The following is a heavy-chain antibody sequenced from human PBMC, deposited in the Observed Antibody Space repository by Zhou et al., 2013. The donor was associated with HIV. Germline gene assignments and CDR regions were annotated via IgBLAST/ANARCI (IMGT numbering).Heavy chain of an antibody. CDR2: IIPILGIA. V-gene: IGHV1-69*04. CDR3: ARELYYYDSSGLDY. D-gene: IGHD3-22*01. Sequence: QVQLVQSGAEVKKPGSSVKVSCKASGGTFSSYAISWVRQAPGQGLEWMGRIIPILGIANYAQKFQGRVTITADKSTSTAYMELSSLRSEDTAVYYCARELYYYDSSGLDYWGQGTLVTVSS. J-gene: IGHJ4*02. CDR1: GGTFSSYA.